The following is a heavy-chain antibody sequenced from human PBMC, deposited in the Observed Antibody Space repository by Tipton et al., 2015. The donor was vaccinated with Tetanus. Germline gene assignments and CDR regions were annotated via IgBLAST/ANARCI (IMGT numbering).Heavy chain of an antibody. CDR1: GFTFSTSW. Sequence: SLRLSCVASGFTFSTSWMHWVRQVPGKGLEWVSRIKSDGITTSYLDSVKGRFTISRDTGKNTLYLQMNSLRAEDTAVYYCARDSGHLVGAPRPQNTIDYWGQGTLVTVSS. D-gene: IGHD1-26*01. V-gene: IGHV3-74*01. J-gene: IGHJ4*02. CDR3: ARDSGHLVGAPRPQNTIDY. CDR2: IKSDGITT.